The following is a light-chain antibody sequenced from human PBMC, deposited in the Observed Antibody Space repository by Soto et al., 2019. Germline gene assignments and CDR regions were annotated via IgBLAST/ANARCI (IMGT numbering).Light chain of an antibody. CDR3: LQHNSYTLT. Sequence: DIQMTPSPSTLSASVGASATITCRASQSISAWLAWYQQKPGKAPKLLIYDASSLESGVPSRFSGSRSGTEFTLKISSLQTEDFATYDCLQHNSYTLTVGGLTK. CDR1: QSISAW. CDR2: DAS. V-gene: IGKV1-5*01. J-gene: IGKJ4*01.